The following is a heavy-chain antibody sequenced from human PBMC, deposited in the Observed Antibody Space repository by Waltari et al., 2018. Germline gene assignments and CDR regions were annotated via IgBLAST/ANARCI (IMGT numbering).Heavy chain of an antibody. J-gene: IGHJ4*02. D-gene: IGHD7-27*01. CDR3: ARDRWGESHGYGY. Sequence: QVQLVQPGLEVKKPGASVRVSCQASGYTFTVYKLQWIRQAPGQGPEWMGWINPNNGATHYAQKFQGRVTMTRDTSINTAYREVTSDDTAVYFCARDRWGESHGYGYWGRGTLVTVSS. CDR2: INPNNGAT. CDR1: GYTFTVYK. V-gene: IGHV1-2*02.